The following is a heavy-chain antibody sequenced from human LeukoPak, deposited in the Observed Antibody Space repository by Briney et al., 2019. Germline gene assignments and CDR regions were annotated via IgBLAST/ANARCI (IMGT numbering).Heavy chain of an antibody. CDR1: GFTFSSYA. V-gene: IGHV3-23*01. Sequence: GGSLRLSCAASGFTFSSYAMSWVRQAPGKGLEWVSAISGSGGSTYYADSVRGRFTISRDNSKNTLYLQMNSLRAEDTAVYYCAKDLSSVLYYFDYWGQGTLVTVSS. CDR3: AKDLSSVLYYFDY. J-gene: IGHJ4*02. D-gene: IGHD6-6*01. CDR2: ISGSGGST.